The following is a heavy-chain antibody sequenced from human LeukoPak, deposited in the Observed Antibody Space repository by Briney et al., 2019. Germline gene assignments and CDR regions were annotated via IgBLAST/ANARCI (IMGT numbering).Heavy chain of an antibody. D-gene: IGHD6-13*01. V-gene: IGHV3-23*01. CDR1: GFTFRSYA. Sequence: PGGSLRLSCAASGFTFRSYAMSWVRQAPGKGREWVSGISSSGGTTYYADSVKGRFTISRDNSKNTLYLQMNSLRAEDTAVYYCAKCWSSSWYYFDYWGQGTLVTVSS. CDR3: AKCWSSSWYYFDY. CDR2: ISSSGGTT. J-gene: IGHJ4*02.